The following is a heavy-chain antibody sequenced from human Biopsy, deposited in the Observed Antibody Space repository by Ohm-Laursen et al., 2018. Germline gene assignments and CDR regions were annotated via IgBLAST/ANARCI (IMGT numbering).Heavy chain of an antibody. J-gene: IGHJ4*02. V-gene: IGHV1-24*01. CDR2: FALENGKT. CDR3: AADINVWNVNY. CDR1: GYTLTALS. Sequence: VSSAKVSCMVSGYTLTALSMHWVRQAPGRGLGWMGGFALENGKTIYAQKFQGRITMTEDTSTDTAYMELSSLRSEDTAVYYCAADINVWNVNYWGQGTQVTVSS. D-gene: IGHD1-1*01.